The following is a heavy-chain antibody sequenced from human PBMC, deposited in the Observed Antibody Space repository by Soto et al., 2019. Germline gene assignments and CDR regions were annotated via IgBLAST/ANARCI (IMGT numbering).Heavy chain of an antibody. D-gene: IGHD6-13*01. Sequence: GGSLRLSCAASGFTFSSYAMSWVRQAPGKGLEWVSAISGSGGSTYYADSVKGRFTISRDNSKNTLYLQMNSLRAEDTAVYYCAKWGFRSIAAAPVPFDYWGQGTLVTVS. J-gene: IGHJ4*02. CDR3: AKWGFRSIAAAPVPFDY. CDR2: ISGSGGST. CDR1: GFTFSSYA. V-gene: IGHV3-23*01.